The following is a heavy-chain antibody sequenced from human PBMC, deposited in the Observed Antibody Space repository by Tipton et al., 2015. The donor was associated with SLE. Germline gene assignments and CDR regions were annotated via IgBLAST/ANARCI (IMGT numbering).Heavy chain of an antibody. CDR2: ISSSSTYI. J-gene: IGHJ4*02. D-gene: IGHD2-8*02. CDR1: GFTFSDYG. V-gene: IGHV3-21*03. Sequence: SLRLSCAASGFTFSDYGMNWVRQAPGKGLEWVSSISSSSTYIYYADSLKGRFTISRDNAKNSLYLQMNSLKTEDTAVYYCTSEDTGGVFFDYWGQGTLVTVSS. CDR3: TSEDTGGVFFDY.